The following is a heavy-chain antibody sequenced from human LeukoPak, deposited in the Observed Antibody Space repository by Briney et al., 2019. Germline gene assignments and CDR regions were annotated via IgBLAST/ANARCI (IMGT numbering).Heavy chain of an antibody. CDR1: GDSISSRHW. CDR2: IYHRGTT. V-gene: IGHV4-4*02. Sequence: PSETLSLTCAVSGDSISSRHWWTWVRQPPGKGLEWIGEIYHRGTTNYNLSLKSRVTISVDRSKNQFSLRLTSVTAADTAVYYCARDYGSGDYYFAYWGQGALVTVSP. J-gene: IGHJ4*02. D-gene: IGHD3-10*01. CDR3: ARDYGSGDYYFAY.